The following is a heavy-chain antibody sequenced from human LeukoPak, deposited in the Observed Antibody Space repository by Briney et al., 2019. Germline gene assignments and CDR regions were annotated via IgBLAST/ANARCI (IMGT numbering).Heavy chain of an antibody. Sequence: GGTLRLSCAASGFTFSSYGMHWVRQAPGKGLEWVAVISYDGSNKYYADSVKGRFTISRDNSKNTLYLQMNSLRAEDTAVYYCAKDMWPFYSSSGYFDYWGQGTLVTVSS. CDR1: GFTFSSYG. CDR3: AKDMWPFYSSSGYFDY. CDR2: ISYDGSNK. V-gene: IGHV3-30*18. D-gene: IGHD6-6*01. J-gene: IGHJ4*02.